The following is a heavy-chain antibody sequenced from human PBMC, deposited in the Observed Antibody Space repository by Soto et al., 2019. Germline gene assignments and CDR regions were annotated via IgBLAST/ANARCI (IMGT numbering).Heavy chain of an antibody. CDR1: GFTFSSYS. J-gene: IGHJ4*02. D-gene: IGHD6-13*01. CDR3: ASLNTKGYSRRGSRGAAAAGFFDY. V-gene: IGHV3-48*02. CDR2: ISSSSSTI. Sequence: GGSLRLSCAASGFTFSSYSMNWVRQAPGKGLEWVSYISSSSSTIYYADSVKGRFTISRDNAKNSLYLQMNSLRDEDTAVYYCASLNTKGYSRRGSRGAAAAGFFDYWGQGTLVTVSS.